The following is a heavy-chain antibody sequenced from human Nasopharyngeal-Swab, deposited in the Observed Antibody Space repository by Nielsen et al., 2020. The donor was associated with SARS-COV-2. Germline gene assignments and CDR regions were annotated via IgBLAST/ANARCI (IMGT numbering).Heavy chain of an antibody. V-gene: IGHV1-46*01. CDR1: GYTFTSYY. D-gene: IGHD3-3*01. CDR3: ARDQGREANYDFWSGYSRAVGAFDI. Sequence: GESLKISCKASGYTFTSYYMHWVRQAPGQGLEWMGIINPSGGSTSYAQKFQGRVTMTRDTSTSTVYMELSSLRSEDTAVYYCARDQGREANYDFWSGYSRAVGAFDIWGQGTMVTVSS. J-gene: IGHJ3*02. CDR2: INPSGGST.